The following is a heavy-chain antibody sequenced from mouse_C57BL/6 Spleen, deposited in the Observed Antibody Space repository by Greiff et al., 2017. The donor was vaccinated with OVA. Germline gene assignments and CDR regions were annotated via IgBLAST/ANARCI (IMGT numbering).Heavy chain of an antibody. J-gene: IGHJ4*01. V-gene: IGHV1-81*01. CDR1: GYTFTSYG. D-gene: IGHD3-2*02. CDR3: AKASDSSDYAMDY. CDR2: IYPRSGNT. Sequence: QVQLQQSGAELARPGASVKLSCKASGYTFTSYGISWVKQRTGQGLEWIGEIYPRSGNTYYNEKFKGKATLTADKSSSTEYMELRSLTSEDSAVYFCAKASDSSDYAMDYWGQGTSVTVSS.